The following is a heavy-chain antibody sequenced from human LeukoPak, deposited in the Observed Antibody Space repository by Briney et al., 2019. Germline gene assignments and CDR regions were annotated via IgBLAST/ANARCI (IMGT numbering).Heavy chain of an antibody. D-gene: IGHD1-26*01. CDR2: IFYSGTT. V-gene: IGHV4-59*01. Sequence: SETLSLTCAVSGGTFSGYYWTWIRQPPGKALEWIGYIFYSGTTNYNPSLKSRVTISVDTSKNQFSLRLSSVTAADTAVYYCARLIVGAPRAFDIWGQGTMVTVSS. CDR3: ARLIVGAPRAFDI. CDR1: GGTFSGYY. J-gene: IGHJ3*02.